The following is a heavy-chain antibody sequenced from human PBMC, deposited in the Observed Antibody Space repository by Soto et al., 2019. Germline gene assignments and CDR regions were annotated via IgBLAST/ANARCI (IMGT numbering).Heavy chain of an antibody. CDR1: GFTFNNYA. J-gene: IGHJ4*02. Sequence: EVQVLDSGGGLVQPGGSLRLSCAASGFTFNNYAMNWVRQAPGKGLEWVATISATGGITYYADSVKGRFTISRDNSKNTLYLQMNGLRVEDTAVYYCAKERLAGNFDYWGQGAQVTVSS. V-gene: IGHV3-23*01. CDR3: AKERLAGNFDY. CDR2: ISATGGIT.